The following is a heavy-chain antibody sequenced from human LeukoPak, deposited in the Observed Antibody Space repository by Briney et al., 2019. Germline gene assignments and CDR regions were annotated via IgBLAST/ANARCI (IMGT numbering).Heavy chain of an antibody. D-gene: IGHD4/OR15-4a*01. CDR2: IFPGDSDT. Sequence: GESLKISCKGSGYSFTKYWIGWVRQMPGKGLEWMGIIFPGDSDTRYSPSFQGQVTISADKSISTAYLQRSSLKASDTAMYYCARHQDYGQFDYWGRGTLVTVSS. CDR3: ARHQDYGQFDY. J-gene: IGHJ4*02. CDR1: GYSFTKYW. V-gene: IGHV5-51*01.